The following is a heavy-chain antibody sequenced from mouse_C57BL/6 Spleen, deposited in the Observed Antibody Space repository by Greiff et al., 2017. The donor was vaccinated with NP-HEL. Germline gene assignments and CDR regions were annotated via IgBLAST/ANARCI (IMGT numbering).Heavy chain of an antibody. D-gene: IGHD1-1*01. CDR2: IDPSDSYT. Sequence: VQLQQPGAELVMPGASVKLSCKASGYTFTSYWMHWVKQRPGQGLEWIGEIDPSDSYTNYNQKFKGKSTLTVDKSSSTAYMQLSSLTSEDSAVYYCARWGYGSSYEAYWGQGTLVTVSA. J-gene: IGHJ3*01. CDR3: ARWGYGSSYEAY. CDR1: GYTFTSYW. V-gene: IGHV1-69*01.